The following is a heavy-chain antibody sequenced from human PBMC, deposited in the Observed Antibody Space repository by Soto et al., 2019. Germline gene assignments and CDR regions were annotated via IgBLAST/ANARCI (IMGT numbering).Heavy chain of an antibody. CDR1: GYSFSNYW. V-gene: IGHV5-51*01. Sequence: GESLKISCKGSGYSFSNYWIGWVRQMSGKGLEWMGIIYPGDSDTRYSPSFQGQVTISADKSISTAYLQWSSLKASDTAMYYCARLPNGYYSGYDYWGQGTLVTVSS. D-gene: IGHD3-22*01. J-gene: IGHJ4*02. CDR2: IYPGDSDT. CDR3: ARLPNGYYSGYDY.